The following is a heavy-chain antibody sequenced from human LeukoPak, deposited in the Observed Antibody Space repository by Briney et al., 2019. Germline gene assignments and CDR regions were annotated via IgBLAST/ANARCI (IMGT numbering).Heavy chain of an antibody. Sequence: GSLRLSCAASGFTFSSYGMHWVRQAPGKGLEWVAFIRYDGSNKYYADSVKGRFTISRDNSKNTLYLQMNSLRAEDTAVYYCAKPLDSSGLPFYWGQGTLVTVSS. CDR1: GFTFSSYG. D-gene: IGHD3-22*01. CDR3: AKPLDSSGLPFY. V-gene: IGHV3-30*02. CDR2: IRYDGSNK. J-gene: IGHJ4*02.